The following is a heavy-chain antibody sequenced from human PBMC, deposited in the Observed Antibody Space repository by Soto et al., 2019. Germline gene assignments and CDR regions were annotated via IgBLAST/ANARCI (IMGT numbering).Heavy chain of an antibody. CDR1: GFTFSSYG. D-gene: IGHD4-17*01. J-gene: IGHJ4*02. Sequence: GGSLRLSCAASGFTFSSYGMHWVRQAPGKGLEWVAVISYDGSNKYYADSVKGRFTISRDNSKNTLYLQMNSLRAEDTAVYYYAKSKAPYGDYNDYWGQGTLVTVSS. V-gene: IGHV3-30*18. CDR2: ISYDGSNK. CDR3: AKSKAPYGDYNDY.